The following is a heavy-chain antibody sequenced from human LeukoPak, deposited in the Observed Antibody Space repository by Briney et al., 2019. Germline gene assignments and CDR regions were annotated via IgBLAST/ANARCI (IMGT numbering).Heavy chain of an antibody. CDR2: IKRKSDGGTT. Sequence: GGSLRLSCAASGLTFSNAWMSWVRQVPGKGLEWVGRIKRKSDGGTTDYAAPVKGRYTISRDDSKNTLYLQMNSLKSEDTAVYYCTTELDVRPNHYWGQGTLVTVSS. CDR3: TTELDVRPNHY. V-gene: IGHV3-15*01. CDR1: GLTFSNAW. D-gene: IGHD1-14*01. J-gene: IGHJ4*02.